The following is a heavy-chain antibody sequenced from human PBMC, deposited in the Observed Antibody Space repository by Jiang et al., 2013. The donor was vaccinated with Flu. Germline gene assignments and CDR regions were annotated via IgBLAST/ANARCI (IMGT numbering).Heavy chain of an antibody. CDR3: ARHIRYGDHEKSFDY. J-gene: IGHJ4*02. V-gene: IGHV5-51*01. CDR1: GYSFTSYW. Sequence: CKGSGYSFTSYWIGWVRQMPGKGLEWMGIIYPGDSDTRYSPSLQGQVTISADKSISTAYLQWSSLKASDTAMYYCARHIRYGDHEKSFDYWGQGTLVTVSS. D-gene: IGHD4-17*01. CDR2: IYPGDSDT.